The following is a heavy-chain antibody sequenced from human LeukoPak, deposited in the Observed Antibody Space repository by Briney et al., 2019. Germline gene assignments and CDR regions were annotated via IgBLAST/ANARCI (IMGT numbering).Heavy chain of an antibody. D-gene: IGHD3-10*01. CDR2: IYTSGST. CDR1: GGSISSGSYY. V-gene: IGHV4-61*02. CDR3: ARGGVYGSGPFDY. J-gene: IGHJ4*02. Sequence: SETLSLTCTVSGGSISSGSYYWSWIRQPAGKGLEWIGRIYTSGSTNYNPSLKSRVTISVDTSKNQFSLKLSSVTAADTAVYYCARGGVYGSGPFDYWGQGTLVTVS.